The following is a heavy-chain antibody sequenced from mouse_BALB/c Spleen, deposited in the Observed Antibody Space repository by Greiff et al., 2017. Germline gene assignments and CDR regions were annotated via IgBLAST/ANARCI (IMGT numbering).Heavy chain of an antibody. Sequence: EVMLVESGGGLVKPGGSLKLSCAASGFAFSSYDMSWVRQTPEKRLEWVAYISSGGGSTYYPDTVKGRFTISRDNAKNTLYLQMSSLKSEDTAMYYCARVWSYAMDYWGQGTSVTVSS. J-gene: IGHJ4*01. CDR3: ARVWSYAMDY. D-gene: IGHD2-10*02. CDR2: ISSGGGST. CDR1: GFAFSSYD. V-gene: IGHV5-12-1*01.